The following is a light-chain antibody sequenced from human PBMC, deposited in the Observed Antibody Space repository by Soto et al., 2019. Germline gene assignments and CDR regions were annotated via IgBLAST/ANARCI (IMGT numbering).Light chain of an antibody. CDR2: AAS. V-gene: IGKV1-39*01. CDR3: QQSYSTPRGN. Sequence: DIQMTQSPSSLSSSVEDRVTITCRASQSISSYLNWYQQKPGKAPKLLIYAASSLQSGVPSRFSGSGSGTDFTPTISSLQPEDFATYYCQQSYSTPRGNFGQGTRLEIK. CDR1: QSISSY. J-gene: IGKJ5*01.